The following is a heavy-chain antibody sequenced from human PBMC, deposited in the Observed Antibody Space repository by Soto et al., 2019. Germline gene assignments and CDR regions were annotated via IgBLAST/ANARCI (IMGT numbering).Heavy chain of an antibody. V-gene: IGHV3-43*01. CDR2: ISWDGGST. CDR1: GFTFDDYT. CDR3: AKGRVAVAGAYYYYGMDV. Sequence: EVQLVESGGVVVQPGGSLRLSCAASGFTFDDYTMHWVRQAPGKGMEWVSLISWDGGSTSYADSVKGRFIISRDNSENSLELQMDSLRTEDTAWYYCAKGRVAVAGAYYYYGMDVWGQGTTVTVSS. D-gene: IGHD6-19*01. J-gene: IGHJ6*02.